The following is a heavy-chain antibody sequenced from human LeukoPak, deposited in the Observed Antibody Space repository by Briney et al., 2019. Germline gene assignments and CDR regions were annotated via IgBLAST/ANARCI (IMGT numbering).Heavy chain of an antibody. J-gene: IGHJ4*02. CDR2: IHFSGST. CDR3: ARHGYCSSTSCYPDF. Sequence: TSSETLSLTCTVSGGSISSSSYYWGWIRQPPRKGLEWIGIIHFSGSTDYNPSLQSRVTVSVDTSKNQLSLRLRFVTAADTAIYYCARHGYCSSTSCYPDFWGQGTLVTVSS. D-gene: IGHD2-2*03. CDR1: GGSISSSSYY. V-gene: IGHV4-39*01.